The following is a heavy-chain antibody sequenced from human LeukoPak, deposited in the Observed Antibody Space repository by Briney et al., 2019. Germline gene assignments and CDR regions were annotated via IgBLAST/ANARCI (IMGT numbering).Heavy chain of an antibody. D-gene: IGHD3-10*01. V-gene: IGHV3-66*01. CDR2: IYSGGST. CDR1: GFTVSSNY. Sequence: GGSLRLSCAASGFTVSSNYMSWVRQAPGKGLEWVSVIYSGGSTYYADSVKGRFTISRDNSKNTLYLQMNSLRVEDTAVYYCAKVAKYYYGSETYYFFEHWGQGTPVTASS. CDR3: AKVAKYYYGSETYYFFEH. J-gene: IGHJ4*02.